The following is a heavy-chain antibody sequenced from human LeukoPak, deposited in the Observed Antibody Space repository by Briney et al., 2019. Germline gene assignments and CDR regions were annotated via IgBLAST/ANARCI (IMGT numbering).Heavy chain of an antibody. Sequence: SETLSLTCAVSGHSISSGYYWGWIRPPPGKGLEWIGSFYHSGSTDHNPSLKSRVTISADTSKNQFALKLSSVTAADTAVYYCARSTYSSGWYWDYWGQGTLVTVSS. J-gene: IGHJ4*02. CDR2: FYHSGST. D-gene: IGHD6-19*01. V-gene: IGHV4-38-2*01. CDR1: GHSISSGYY. CDR3: ARSTYSSGWYWDY.